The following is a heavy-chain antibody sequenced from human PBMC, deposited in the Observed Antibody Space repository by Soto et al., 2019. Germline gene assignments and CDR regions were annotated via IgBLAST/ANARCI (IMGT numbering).Heavy chain of an antibody. D-gene: IGHD3-22*01. CDR1: GDSISSPHYY. Sequence: SETLSLTCTVSGDSISSPHYYWTWIRQPPGQGLEWVGYIYYTGNNFYNPALKSRVAMSVDPSTNQFSLKLASATDADTAVYFCAREPKQNYDSSPWNGGFDSWGPGTLVTV. CDR3: AREPKQNYDSSPWNGGFDS. J-gene: IGHJ4*02. CDR2: IYYTGNN. V-gene: IGHV4-30-4*01.